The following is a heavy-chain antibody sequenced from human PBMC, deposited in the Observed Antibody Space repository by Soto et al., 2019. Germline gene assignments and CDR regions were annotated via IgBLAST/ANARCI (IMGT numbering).Heavy chain of an antibody. CDR3: ARDGGKAARFYFDY. CDR2: IGTAGDT. CDR1: GFTFSSYD. Sequence: PGGSLRLSCAASGFTFSSYDMHWVRQATGKGLEWVSAIGTAGDTYYPGSVKGRFTISRENAKNSLYLQMNSLRAEDTAVYYCARDGGKAARFYFDYWGQGTLVTVSS. V-gene: IGHV3-13*01. D-gene: IGHD6-6*01. J-gene: IGHJ4*02.